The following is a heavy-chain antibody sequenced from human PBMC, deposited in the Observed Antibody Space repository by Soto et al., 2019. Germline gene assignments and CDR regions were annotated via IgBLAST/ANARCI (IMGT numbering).Heavy chain of an antibody. D-gene: IGHD3-10*01. CDR2: IYYSGST. Sequence: SETLSLTCTVSGGSISSSSYYWGWIRQPPGKGLEWIGSIYYSGSTYYNPSLKSRVTISVDTSKNQFSLKLSSVTAADTAVYYCARRASWFGDRNYYYYYMDVWGKGTTVTVSS. CDR1: GGSISSSSYY. V-gene: IGHV4-39*01. J-gene: IGHJ6*03. CDR3: ARRASWFGDRNYYYYYMDV.